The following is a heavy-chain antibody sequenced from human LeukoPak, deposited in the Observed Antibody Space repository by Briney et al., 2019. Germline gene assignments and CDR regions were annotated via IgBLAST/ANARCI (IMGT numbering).Heavy chain of an antibody. J-gene: IGHJ6*04. CDR1: GYSFTIYW. V-gene: IGHV5-51*01. CDR2: INPGDSDT. CDR3: ARPYSSYEGGWDV. D-gene: IGHD4-11*01. Sequence: EESLTVSCKGSGYSFTIYWIGWVRQTTGKGLEWMGFINPGDSDTRYRPSFRGHVTISADKSISPAYLQWSSRKASDTVMYYCARPYSSYEGGWDVWGEGTTVTVSS.